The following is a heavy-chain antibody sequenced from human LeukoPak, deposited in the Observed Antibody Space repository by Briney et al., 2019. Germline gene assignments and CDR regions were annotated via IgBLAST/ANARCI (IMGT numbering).Heavy chain of an antibody. V-gene: IGHV1-2*02. D-gene: IGHD6-19*01. J-gene: IGHJ4*02. CDR3: ASAQRGAGTFDY. Sequence: ASVKVSCKACGYTFTCYYMHWVGQAPGQGREWMGWINPNSGGTNYAQKFQGRVTMTRDTSISTAYMELSRLRSDDTAVYYCASAQRGAGTFDYWGQGTLVTVSS. CDR1: GYTFTCYY. CDR2: INPNSGGT.